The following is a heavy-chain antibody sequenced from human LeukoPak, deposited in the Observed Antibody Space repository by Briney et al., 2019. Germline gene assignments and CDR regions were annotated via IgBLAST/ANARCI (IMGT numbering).Heavy chain of an antibody. D-gene: IGHD4-17*01. CDR2: INHSGST. CDR3: ARRGYGEGYYFDY. J-gene: IGHJ4*02. Sequence: PSETLSLTCAVYGGSFSGYYWSWIRQPPGKGLEWIGEINHSGSTNYNPSLKSRVTISVDTSKNQFSLKLSSVTAADTAVYYCARRGYGEGYYFDYWGQGTLVTVSS. V-gene: IGHV4-34*01. CDR1: GGSFSGYY.